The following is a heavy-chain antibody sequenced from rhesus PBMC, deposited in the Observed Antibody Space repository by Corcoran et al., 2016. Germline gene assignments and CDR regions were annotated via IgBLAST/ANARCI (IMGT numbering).Heavy chain of an antibody. CDR1: GGSFSSYW. Sequence: QVQLQESGPGLVKPSETLSLTCAVSGGSFSSYWWSWIRQPPGKGLEWIGEINGNSGSTNYNPSLKSRVTISKDASKNQFSLKLSSVTAADTAVYYCARYAPKYCTGSGCYVGAFDFWGQGLRVTVSS. D-gene: IGHD2-21*01. J-gene: IGHJ3*01. CDR2: INGNSGST. V-gene: IGHV4-80*01. CDR3: ARYAPKYCTGSGCYVGAFDF.